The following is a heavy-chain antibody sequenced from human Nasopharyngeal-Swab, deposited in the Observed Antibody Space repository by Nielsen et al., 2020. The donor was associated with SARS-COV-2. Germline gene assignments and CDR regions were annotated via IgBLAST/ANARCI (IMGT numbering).Heavy chain of an antibody. CDR1: GGSISSSNW. CDR3: ARGDPIVVVTQEVGILDY. J-gene: IGHJ4*02. D-gene: IGHD2-21*02. Sequence: SETLSLTCAVSGGSISSSNWWSWVRQPPGKGLEWIGEIYHSGSTNYNPSLKSRVTISVDTSKNQFSLKLSSVTAADTAVYYCARGDPIVVVTQEVGILDYWGQGTLVTVSS. CDR2: IYHSGST. V-gene: IGHV4-4*02.